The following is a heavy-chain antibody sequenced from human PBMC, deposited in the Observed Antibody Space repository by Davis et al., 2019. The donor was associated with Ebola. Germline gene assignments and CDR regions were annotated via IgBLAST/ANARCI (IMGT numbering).Heavy chain of an antibody. Sequence: GGSLRPSCAASGFTSSGSAMHWVRQASGKGLEWVGRIRSKANSYATAYVASVKGRFTISRDDSKNTAYLQMNSLKTEDTAVYYCTRQVFIGSYYYGMDVWGQGTTVTVSS. CDR1: GFTSSGSA. D-gene: IGHD3-16*02. CDR3: TRQVFIGSYYYGMDV. CDR2: IRSKANSYAT. V-gene: IGHV3-73*01. J-gene: IGHJ6*02.